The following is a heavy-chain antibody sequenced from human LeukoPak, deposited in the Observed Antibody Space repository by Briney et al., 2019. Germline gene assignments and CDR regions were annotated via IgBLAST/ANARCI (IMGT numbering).Heavy chain of an antibody. CDR1: GGSISSYY. Sequence: SETLSLTCTVSGGSISSYYWSWIRQPPGKGLEWIGYIYYSGSTNYNPSLKSRVTISVDTSKNQFSLKLSSVTAADTAVYYCAREKRQQLVLYYYYMDVWGKGTTVTVSS. D-gene: IGHD6-13*01. CDR2: IYYSGST. J-gene: IGHJ6*03. CDR3: AREKRQQLVLYYYYMDV. V-gene: IGHV4-59*01.